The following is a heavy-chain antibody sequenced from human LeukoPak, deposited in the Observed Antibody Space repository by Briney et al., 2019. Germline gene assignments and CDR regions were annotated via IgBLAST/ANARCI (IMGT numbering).Heavy chain of an antibody. J-gene: IGHJ4*02. CDR1: GFTFSSYA. D-gene: IGHD1-26*01. CDR3: AKEVGPDLGA. CDR2: IWYDGSKT. V-gene: IGHV3-33*06. Sequence: GGSLRLSCAASGFTFSSYAILWVRQAPGKGLEWVAIIWYDGSKTYYAESVKGRFTISRDNSNNMAYLQMSSLRVEDTAVYYCAKEVGPDLGAWGQGTLVTVSS.